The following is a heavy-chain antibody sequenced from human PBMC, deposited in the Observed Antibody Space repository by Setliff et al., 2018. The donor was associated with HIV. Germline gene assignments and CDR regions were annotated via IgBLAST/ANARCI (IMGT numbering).Heavy chain of an antibody. CDR2: IKPGTP. Sequence: GASVTVSCKTSGYSFSNYFIRWVRQAPGQGLEWMGMIKPGTPNIAQKFLRRVTMTGDTSTSTVYMELSSLRSEDTAVYYCARDPTGPTGEDYWGQGTQVTVSS. D-gene: IGHD1-1*01. J-gene: IGHJ4*02. CDR1: GYSFSNYF. CDR3: ARDPTGPTGEDY. V-gene: IGHV1-46*01.